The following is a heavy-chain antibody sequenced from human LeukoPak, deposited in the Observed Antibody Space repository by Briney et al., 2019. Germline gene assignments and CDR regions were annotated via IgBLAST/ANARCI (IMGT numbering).Heavy chain of an antibody. CDR2: IKSKTDGGTT. CDR1: GFTFSNAW. J-gene: IGHJ4*02. V-gene: IGHV3-15*01. Sequence: GGSLRLSCAASGFTFSNAWMSWVRQAPGKGLEWVGRIKSKTDGGTTDYAAPVKGRFTISRDDSKNTLYLQMNSLKTEDTAVYYCTTDLSVPWEDPVDYWGQGTLVTVSS. CDR3: TTDLSVPWEDPVDY. D-gene: IGHD1-26*01.